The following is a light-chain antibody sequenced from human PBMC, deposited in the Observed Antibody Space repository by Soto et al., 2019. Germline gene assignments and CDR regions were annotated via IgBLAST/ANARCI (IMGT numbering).Light chain of an antibody. CDR2: GAS. CDR1: QSVRSN. V-gene: IGKV3-15*01. CDR3: QHYDHWPTT. J-gene: IGKJ1*01. Sequence: EIVMTQSPATLSVSPGERATRSCRASQSVRSNLAWYQHKPGQAPRLLVYGASTRATGVPARFSGSGSGTEFTLTISSLQSEDFAVYSCQHYDHWPTTFGQGTKVDIK.